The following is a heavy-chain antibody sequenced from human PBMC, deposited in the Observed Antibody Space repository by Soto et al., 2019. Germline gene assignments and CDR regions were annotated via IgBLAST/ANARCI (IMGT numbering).Heavy chain of an antibody. CDR3: ARGKEIAARFDY. CDR2: IKQDGSEK. V-gene: IGHV3-7*03. D-gene: IGHD6-6*01. Sequence: EVQLVESGGGLVQPGGSLRLSCAASGFTFSSYWISWVRQAPGKGLEWVANIKQDGSEKYYVDSVKGRFTISRDNAKNSLYLQMNSLRAEVTAVYYCARGKEIAARFDYWGQGTLVTVSS. J-gene: IGHJ4*02. CDR1: GFTFSSYW.